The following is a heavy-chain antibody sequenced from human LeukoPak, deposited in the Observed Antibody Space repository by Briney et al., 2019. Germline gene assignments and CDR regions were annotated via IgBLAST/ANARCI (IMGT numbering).Heavy chain of an antibody. V-gene: IGHV4-59*01. D-gene: IGHD1-26*01. Sequence: SETLSLTCTVSGGSISSYYWSWIRQPPGKGLEWIGYVYYSGSTNYNPSLKSRVTISVDTSKNQFSLKLSSVTAADTAVYYCAREPPAGSFDYWGQGTLVTVSS. CDR2: VYYSGST. J-gene: IGHJ4*02. CDR3: AREPPAGSFDY. CDR1: GGSISSYY.